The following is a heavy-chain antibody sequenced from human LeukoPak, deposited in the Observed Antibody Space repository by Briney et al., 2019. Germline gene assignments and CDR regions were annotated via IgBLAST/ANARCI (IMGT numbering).Heavy chain of an antibody. CDR3: ARGGHWGSRVAFDI. Sequence: ASVKVSCKASGYTFSTYAITWVRQAPGQGLEWMGGIIPIFGTTKYAQQFLGRVTITTDESTSTAYMELSSLRSEDTAVYYCARGGHWGSRVAFDIWGQGTMVTVSS. D-gene: IGHD3-16*01. CDR2: IIPIFGTT. CDR1: GYTFSTYA. J-gene: IGHJ3*02. V-gene: IGHV1-69*05.